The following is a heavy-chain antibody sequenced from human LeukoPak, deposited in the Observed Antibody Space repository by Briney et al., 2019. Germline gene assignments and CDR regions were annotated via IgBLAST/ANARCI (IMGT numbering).Heavy chain of an antibody. CDR3: ARFTAAAGTLFDP. V-gene: IGHV4-59*01. Sequence: KPSETLSLTCTISGGTISSYYWTWLRQPPGKGLEWIGYIYYSGSTNYNPSLKSRVTISVDTSKNQFSLKLSSVTAADTAVYYCARFTAAAGTLFDPWGQGTLVTVSS. CDR1: GGTISSYY. J-gene: IGHJ5*02. D-gene: IGHD6-13*01. CDR2: IYYSGST.